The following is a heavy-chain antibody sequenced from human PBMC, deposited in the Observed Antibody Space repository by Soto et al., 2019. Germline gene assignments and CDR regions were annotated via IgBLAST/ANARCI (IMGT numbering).Heavy chain of an antibody. V-gene: IGHV3-21*01. J-gene: IGHJ4*02. Sequence: GGSLRLSCAASGFTFSSYSMNWVRQAPGKGLEWVSSISSSSSYIYYADSVKGRFTISRDNAKNSLYLQMNSLRAEDTAVYYCARDLGYGDPSFDYWGQGTLVTVSS. CDR2: ISSSSSYI. CDR3: ARDLGYGDPSFDY. D-gene: IGHD4-17*01. CDR1: GFTFSSYS.